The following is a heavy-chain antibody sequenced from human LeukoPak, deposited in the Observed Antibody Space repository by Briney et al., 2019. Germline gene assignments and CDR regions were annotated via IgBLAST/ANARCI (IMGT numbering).Heavy chain of an antibody. CDR2: IHHSGST. CDR3: ARASEATVIIN. Sequence: SETLSLTCTVSGYSTNSAYYWGWIRQPPGKGLEWIGSIHHSGSTYYNPSLKSRVTISVDTSKNQFSLKLSSVTAADTAVYYCARASEATVIINWGQGTLVTVSS. CDR1: GYSTNSAYY. V-gene: IGHV4-38-2*02. J-gene: IGHJ4*02. D-gene: IGHD4-17*01.